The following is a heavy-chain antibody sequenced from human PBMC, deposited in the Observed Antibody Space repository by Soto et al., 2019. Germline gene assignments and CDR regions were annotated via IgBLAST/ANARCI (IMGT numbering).Heavy chain of an antibody. D-gene: IGHD5-12*01. CDR3: AKGDKLGQKTGYAFDP. CDR2: TYFRSKWYN. J-gene: IGHJ5*02. CDR1: GDSFSSNTAS. V-gene: IGHV6-1*01. Sequence: QTLSLTCAISGDSFSSNTASWNCIRQSPSRGLEWLGRTYFRSKWYNDYAVSVKSRIIINPDTSNNQFSLQLNSVTPEDTAVYFCAKGDKLGQKTGYAFDPRGQGMMVTVSS.